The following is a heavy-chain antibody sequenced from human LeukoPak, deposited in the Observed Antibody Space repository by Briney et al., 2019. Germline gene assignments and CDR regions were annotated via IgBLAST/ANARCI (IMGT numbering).Heavy chain of an antibody. D-gene: IGHD3-22*01. CDR3: TRHYDSSGYPSLNYFDY. V-gene: IGHV1-69*06. CDR1: GGTFSTYA. Sequence: SVKVSCKASGGTFSTYAISWVRQAPGQGLEWMGRVIPMFGTADYAQKFQGRVTITADKSTSTAYMELSSLRSKDTAVYYCTRHYDSSGYPSLNYFDYWGQGTLVTVSS. J-gene: IGHJ4*02. CDR2: VIPMFGTA.